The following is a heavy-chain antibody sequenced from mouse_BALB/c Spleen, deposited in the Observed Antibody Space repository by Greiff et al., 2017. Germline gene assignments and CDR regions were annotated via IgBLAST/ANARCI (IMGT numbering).Heavy chain of an antibody. D-gene: IGHD2-2*01. Sequence: EVKLMESGGGLVKPGGSLKLSCAASGFTFSDYYMYWVRQTPEKRLEWVATISDGGSYTYYPDSVKGRFTISRDNAKNNLYLQMSSLKSEDTAMYYCAIVNGYDGYYAMDYWGQGTSVTVSS. J-gene: IGHJ4*01. CDR2: ISDGGSYT. V-gene: IGHV5-4*02. CDR1: GFTFSDYY. CDR3: AIVNGYDGYYAMDY.